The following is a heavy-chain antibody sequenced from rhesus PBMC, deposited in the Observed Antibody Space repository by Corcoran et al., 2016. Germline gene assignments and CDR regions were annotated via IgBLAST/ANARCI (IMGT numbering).Heavy chain of an antibody. D-gene: IGHD6-31*01. CDR2: INLYNGKT. Sequence: QVQLVQSGAEVKKPGSSVKVSCKASGYTFTDYYMHWVRHAPRQGLEWMGWINLYNGKTKYPQSFQGRVTMTRDTSTSTAYMELSSLRSEDTAVYYCAREGIAATEALWVYWGQGVLVTVSS. V-gene: IGHV1S2*01. J-gene: IGHJ4*01. CDR3: AREGIAATEALWVY. CDR1: GYTFTDYY.